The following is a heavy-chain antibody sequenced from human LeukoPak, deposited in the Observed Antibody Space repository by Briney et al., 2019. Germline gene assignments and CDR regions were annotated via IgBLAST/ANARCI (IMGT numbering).Heavy chain of an antibody. CDR1: GFTFDDYG. CDR3: ARDVGDIVVVPAAGTFDY. V-gene: IGHV3-20*04. CDR2: INWNGGST. Sequence: GGSLRLSCAASGFTFDDYGMSWVRQAPGKGLEWVSGINWNGGSTGYADSVKGRFTISRDNAKNSLYLQMNSLRAEDTALYYCARDVGDIVVVPAAGTFDYWGQGTLVTASS. J-gene: IGHJ4*02. D-gene: IGHD2-2*01.